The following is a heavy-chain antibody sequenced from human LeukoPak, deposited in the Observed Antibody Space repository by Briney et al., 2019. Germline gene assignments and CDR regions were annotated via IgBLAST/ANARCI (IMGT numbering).Heavy chain of an antibody. V-gene: IGHV1-18*01. Sequence: ASVKVSCKASGYTFTSYGICWVRQAPRQGLEWMGWISAYNGNTNYAQKLQARVTMTTDTSTSTAYMELRSLRSDDTAVYYCARVRKVRLLDYWGQGTLVTVSS. CDR2: ISAYNGNT. CDR3: ARVRKVRLLDY. D-gene: IGHD2/OR15-2a*01. CDR1: GYTFTSYG. J-gene: IGHJ4*02.